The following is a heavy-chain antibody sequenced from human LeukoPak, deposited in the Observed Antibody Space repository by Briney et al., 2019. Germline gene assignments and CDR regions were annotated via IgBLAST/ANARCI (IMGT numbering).Heavy chain of an antibody. J-gene: IGHJ4*01. Sequence: PSDTLSLTCAVSGYSISSSNWWGWIRQPPGKGLEWIGYIYYSGSTYYSPSLKGRVTMSIDTSKHQFSLKLSSVTAVDTAVYYCASVSARPDYYFDSWGHGTLVTVSS. CDR2: IYYSGST. CDR3: ASVSARPDYYFDS. D-gene: IGHD6-6*01. CDR1: GYSISSSNW. V-gene: IGHV4-28*01.